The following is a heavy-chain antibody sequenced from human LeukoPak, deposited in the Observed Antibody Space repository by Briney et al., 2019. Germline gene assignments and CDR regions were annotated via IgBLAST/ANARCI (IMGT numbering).Heavy chain of an antibody. Sequence: ASVKVSCKASGYTFTSYDINWVRQATGQGLEWMGWRNPNSGNTGYAQKFQGRVTMTRNTSISTAYMELSSLRSEDTAVYYCARGPSSWFDPYFDYWGQGTLVTVSS. CDR3: ARGPSSWFDPYFDY. J-gene: IGHJ4*02. D-gene: IGHD6-13*01. V-gene: IGHV1-8*01. CDR2: RNPNSGNT. CDR1: GYTFTSYD.